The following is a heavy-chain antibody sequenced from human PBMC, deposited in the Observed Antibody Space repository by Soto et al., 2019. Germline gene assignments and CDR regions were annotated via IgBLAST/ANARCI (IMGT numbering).Heavy chain of an antibody. CDR1: GYTFTSYA. J-gene: IGHJ6*02. Sequence: QVQLVQSGAEVKKPGASVKVSCKASGYTFTSYAMHWVRQAPGQRLEWMGWINAGNGNTKYSQTFQGRVTITRDTSASTAYMELKSMRSEDTAVYYCARTVGYYYGMDVWGQGTTVTVSS. CDR3: ARTVGYYYGMDV. V-gene: IGHV1-3*01. D-gene: IGHD4-17*01. CDR2: INAGNGNT.